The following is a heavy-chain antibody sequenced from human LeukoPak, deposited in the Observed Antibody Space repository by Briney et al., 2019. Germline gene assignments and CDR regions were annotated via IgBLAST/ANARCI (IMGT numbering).Heavy chain of an antibody. CDR1: GGPIGSYY. D-gene: IGHD5/OR15-5a*01. J-gene: IGHJ3*02. CDR2: ISYSGTT. Sequence: SETLSLTCTVPGGPIGSYYWSWIRQPPGKGLEYIGYISYSGTTSYNPSLKSRVAIAVDTSKNQFSLKLSSVTAADTAVYYCARDKGLPQAFDIWGQGTMVTVSS. CDR3: ARDKGLPQAFDI. V-gene: IGHV4-59*01.